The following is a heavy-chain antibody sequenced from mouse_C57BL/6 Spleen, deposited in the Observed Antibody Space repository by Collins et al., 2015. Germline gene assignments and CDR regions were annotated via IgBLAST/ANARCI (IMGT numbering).Heavy chain of an antibody. V-gene: IGHV14-1*01. CDR1: GFNIKDYY. Sequence: EVQLQQSGAELVRPGASVKLSCTTSGFNIKDYYMHWVKQRPEQGLEWIGRIDPEDGDTEFAPKFQGRATMTADTSSNTAYLQLSSLTSEDTAVYYCSTGEYCGSSYRAMDYWGQGTSVTVSS. CDR2: IDPEDGDT. J-gene: IGHJ4*01. CDR3: STGEYCGSSYRAMDY. D-gene: IGHD1-1*01.